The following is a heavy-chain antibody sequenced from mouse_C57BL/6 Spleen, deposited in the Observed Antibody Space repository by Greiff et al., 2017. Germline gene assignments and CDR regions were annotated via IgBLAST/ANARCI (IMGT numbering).Heavy chain of an antibody. Sequence: VHVKQSGAELVRPGSSVKMSCKTSGYTFTSYGINWVKQRPGQGLEWIGYIYIGNGYTEYNEKFKGKATLTSDTSSSTAYMQLSSLTSEDSAIYFCTRRTGTTGLWAMDYWGQGTSVTVSS. CDR1: GYTFTSYG. V-gene: IGHV1-58*01. CDR2: IYIGNGYT. D-gene: IGHD4-1*01. J-gene: IGHJ4*01. CDR3: TRRTGTTGLWAMDY.